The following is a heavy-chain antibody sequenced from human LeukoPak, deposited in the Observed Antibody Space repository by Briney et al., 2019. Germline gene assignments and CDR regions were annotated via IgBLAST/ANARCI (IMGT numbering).Heavy chain of an antibody. V-gene: IGHV3-23*01. CDR3: AKGSSSSGYYYYYGMDV. D-gene: IGHD6-6*01. J-gene: IGHJ6*02. Sequence: GGSLRLSCAASGFTFSSYAMSWVRQAPGKGLEWVSAISGSGGSTYYADSVKGRFTISRDNSKNTLYLQMNSLRAEDTAVYYCAKGSSSSGYYYYYGMDVWGQGTTVTGSS. CDR1: GFTFSSYA. CDR2: ISGSGGST.